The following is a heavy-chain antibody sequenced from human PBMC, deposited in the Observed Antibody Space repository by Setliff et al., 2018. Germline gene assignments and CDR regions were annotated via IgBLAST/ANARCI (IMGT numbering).Heavy chain of an antibody. CDR3: ARVSLPAAIVRFDS. J-gene: IGHJ4*02. Sequence: VKVSCKASGYTFTSYAMHWVRQAPGQRLEWMGWISGYKSNPNYLQKMQGRLTMTTDTSTSTAYMELRSLRSDDTAIYYCARVSLPAAIVRFDSWGQGTLVTVSS. CDR1: GYTFTSYA. V-gene: IGHV1-18*01. D-gene: IGHD2-2*01. CDR2: ISGYKSNP.